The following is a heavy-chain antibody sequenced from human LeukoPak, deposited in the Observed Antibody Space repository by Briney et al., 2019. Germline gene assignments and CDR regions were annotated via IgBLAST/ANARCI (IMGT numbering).Heavy chain of an antibody. CDR3: ARDLSPSYYYGSGSYFDY. CDR1: GGSISTYY. V-gene: IGHV4-59*01. J-gene: IGHJ4*02. CDR2: IYYRGSA. Sequence: PSETLSLTCTVSGGSISTYYWIWIRQPPGKGLEWIGYIYYRGSANYNPSLKSRLTISVDTSKNQFSLKLTSVTAADTAMYYCARDLSPSYYYGSGSYFDYWGQGTLVTVSS. D-gene: IGHD3-10*01.